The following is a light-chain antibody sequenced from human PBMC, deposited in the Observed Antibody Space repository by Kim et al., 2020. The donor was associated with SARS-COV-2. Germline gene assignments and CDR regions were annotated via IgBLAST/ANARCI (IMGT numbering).Light chain of an antibody. J-gene: IGLJ2*01. CDR2: QGD. Sequence: VSPGQTVSISCSGERLGDKYAFWYQQRAGQSPVLVIYQGDKRPSGIPARFSGFLSGNTATLTISGTQPMDEADYYCQAWDSSTAIFGGGTQLTVL. CDR1: RLGDKY. V-gene: IGLV3-1*01. CDR3: QAWDSSTAI.